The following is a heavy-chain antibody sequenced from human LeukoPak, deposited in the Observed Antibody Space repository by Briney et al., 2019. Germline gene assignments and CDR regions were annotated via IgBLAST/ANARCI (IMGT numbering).Heavy chain of an antibody. V-gene: IGHV3-30-3*01. Sequence: GGSLRLSCAASGFTISSYAMHWVRQAPGKGLEWVAVISYDGSNKYYADSVKGRFTIPRDNTKNTLYLQRNSLRAEDTAVYYCARDPYYYDSSGYDSAFDIWGQGTMVTVSS. CDR3: ARDPYYYDSSGYDSAFDI. CDR1: GFTISSYA. J-gene: IGHJ3*02. D-gene: IGHD3-22*01. CDR2: ISYDGSNK.